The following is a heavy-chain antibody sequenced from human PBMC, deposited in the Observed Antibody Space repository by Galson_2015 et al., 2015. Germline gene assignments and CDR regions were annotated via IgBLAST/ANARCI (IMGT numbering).Heavy chain of an antibody. D-gene: IGHD3-10*01. J-gene: IGHJ6*03. CDR3: AKDHERRSNALCIHVGAGYRYMGV. CDR1: GFTFSDYA. CDR2: ISTGGTT. Sequence: SLRLSCAASGFTFSDYAMNWVRQAPGKGLEWVSAISTGGTTYYADSVKGRFSISRDNSKSMLYLQMNSLRAEETAVYYCAKDHERRSNALCIHVGAGYRYMGVWGNAPAVPVSS. V-gene: IGHV3-23*01.